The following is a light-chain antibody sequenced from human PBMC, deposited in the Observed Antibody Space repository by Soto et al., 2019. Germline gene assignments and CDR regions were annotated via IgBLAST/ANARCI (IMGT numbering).Light chain of an antibody. Sequence: EIVMTQAPVTLSVSPGESATLSCRTSQSVSSNLAWYQQKPGQAPRLLIYGASTRATGVPARFSGSGSGTEFTLTISRLEPEDFAVYYCQKYGSSPMKFGQGTKVDIK. CDR1: QSVSSN. V-gene: IGKV3-15*01. CDR3: QKYGSSPMK. CDR2: GAS. J-gene: IGKJ1*01.